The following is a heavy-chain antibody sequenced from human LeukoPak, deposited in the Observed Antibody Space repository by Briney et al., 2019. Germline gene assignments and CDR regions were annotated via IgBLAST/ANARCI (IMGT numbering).Heavy chain of an antibody. CDR1: GCSISSYY. J-gene: IGHJ4*02. Sequence: SETLSLTCTVSGCSISSYYWSWIRQPAGKGLEWIGRIYTSGSTNYNPSLKSRVTTSVDTSKNQFSLKLSSVTAADTAVYYCARSLYSSSWYDYWGQGTLVTVSS. CDR3: ARSLYSSSWYDY. D-gene: IGHD6-13*01. V-gene: IGHV4-4*07. CDR2: IYTSGST.